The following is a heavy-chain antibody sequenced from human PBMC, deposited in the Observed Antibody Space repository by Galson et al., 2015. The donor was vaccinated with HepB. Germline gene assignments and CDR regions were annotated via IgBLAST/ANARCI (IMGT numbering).Heavy chain of an antibody. J-gene: IGHJ3*02. CDR3: ARSHPITIFDAFDI. CDR2: INSDGSST. Sequence: SLRLSCAASGFTFSSYWMHWVRQAPGKGLVWVSRINSDGSSTSYADSVKGRFTISRDNAKNTLYLQMNSLRAEDTAVYYCARSHPITIFDAFDIWGQGTMVTVSS. CDR1: GFTFSSYW. V-gene: IGHV3-74*01. D-gene: IGHD3-3*01.